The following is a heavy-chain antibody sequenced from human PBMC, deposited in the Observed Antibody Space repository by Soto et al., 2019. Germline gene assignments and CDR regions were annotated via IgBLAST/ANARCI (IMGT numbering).Heavy chain of an antibody. CDR2: IKQDGGVK. Sequence: EVQLVESGGGLVQPGGSLRLSCAASGFTFSSYWMSWVRQAPGKGLEWLANIKQDGGVKYYVDSVKGRFSISRDNAKNSLYLQMNSLRAEDTAVYYCARIGYSSSCMDVWGLVTTVIVSS. CDR1: GFTFSSYW. D-gene: IGHD6-13*01. V-gene: IGHV3-7*01. J-gene: IGHJ6*02. CDR3: ARIGYSSSCMDV.